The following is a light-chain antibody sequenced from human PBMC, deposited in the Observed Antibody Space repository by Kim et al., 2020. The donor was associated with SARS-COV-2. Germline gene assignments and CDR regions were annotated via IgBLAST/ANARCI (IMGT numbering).Light chain of an antibody. V-gene: IGLV3-19*01. CDR1: SLRSYY. CDR3: NSRDSSGNHLGVV. CDR2: GKN. Sequence: SSELTQDPAVSVALGQTVRITCQGDSLRSYYASWYQQKPGQAPVLVIYGKNNRPSGIPDRFSGSSSGNTASLTITGAQAEDEADYYCNSRDSSGNHLGVVFGGGTQLT. J-gene: IGLJ2*01.